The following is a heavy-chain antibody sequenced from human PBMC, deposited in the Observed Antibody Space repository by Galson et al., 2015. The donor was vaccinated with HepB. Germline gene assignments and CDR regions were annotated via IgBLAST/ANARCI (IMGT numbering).Heavy chain of an antibody. CDR3: AREGDDGGNFEY. D-gene: IGHD4-23*01. J-gene: IGHJ4*02. V-gene: IGHV3-74*01. Sequence: SLRLSCAASGFTFSSYLMHWVRQAPGKGLAWVSRIYSDGISINYADSVKGRFTISRDNAKNTLFLEMRSLRAEDTAVYYCAREGDDGGNFEYWGQGILVTVSS. CDR2: IYSDGISI. CDR1: GFTFSSYL.